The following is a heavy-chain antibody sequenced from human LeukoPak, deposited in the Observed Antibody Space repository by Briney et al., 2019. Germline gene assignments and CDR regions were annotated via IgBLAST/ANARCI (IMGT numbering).Heavy chain of an antibody. CDR2: INGDGSSV. CDR3: ARDEVGATPIDY. J-gene: IGHJ4*02. D-gene: IGHD1-26*01. V-gene: IGHV3-74*01. Sequence: PGGSLRLSCEASGFTFSSHWMHWVRQVPGKGLVWVSNINGDGSSVGYADSVKGRFAVSRDNAKNTLYLHVSSLRAEDTAVYYCARDEVGATPIDYWGQGTLVTVSS. CDR1: GFTFSSHW.